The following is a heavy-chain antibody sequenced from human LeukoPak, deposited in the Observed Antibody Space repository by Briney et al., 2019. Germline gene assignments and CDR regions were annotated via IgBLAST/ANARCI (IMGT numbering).Heavy chain of an antibody. CDR1: GFTFRTYA. CDR2: ISYDGSTK. CDR3: ARGFRGVFEY. Sequence: PGGSLRLSCAASGFTFRTYAMHWVRQAPGEGLEWVAVISYDGSTKYYADSVKGRFTISRDNSKNTLYLQMNSLRTEDTAVYYCARGFRGVFEYWGQGTLVTVSS. D-gene: IGHD3-10*01. V-gene: IGHV3-30*01. J-gene: IGHJ4*02.